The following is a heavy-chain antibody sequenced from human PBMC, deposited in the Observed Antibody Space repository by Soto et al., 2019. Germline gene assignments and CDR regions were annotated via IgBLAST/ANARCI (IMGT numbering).Heavy chain of an antibody. CDR1: GGSISSSNW. V-gene: IGHV4-4*02. Sequence: SETLSLTCAVSGGSISSSNWWSWVRQPPGKGLEWIGEIYHSGSTNYNPSLKSRVTISVNKSKNQFSLKLSSVTAADTAVYYCARDPYYDYVWGSYRGGFDYWGQGTLVTVSS. CDR3: ARDPYYDYVWGSYRGGFDY. J-gene: IGHJ4*02. D-gene: IGHD3-16*02. CDR2: IYHSGST.